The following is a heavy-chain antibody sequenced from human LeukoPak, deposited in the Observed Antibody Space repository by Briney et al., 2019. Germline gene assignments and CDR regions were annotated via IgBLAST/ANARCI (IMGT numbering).Heavy chain of an antibody. Sequence: GGSLRLSCAAAGFTFSNYAMNWVRQAPGKGLEWVSGINGDGSDTYYADSVKGRFTISRDNSKNIVYLQMNSLRAEDSATYYCAKERGFGGSPTGYWGQGTQVTVSS. CDR3: AKERGFGGSPTGY. V-gene: IGHV3-23*01. CDR2: INGDGSDT. D-gene: IGHD3-9*01. J-gene: IGHJ4*02. CDR1: GFTFSNYA.